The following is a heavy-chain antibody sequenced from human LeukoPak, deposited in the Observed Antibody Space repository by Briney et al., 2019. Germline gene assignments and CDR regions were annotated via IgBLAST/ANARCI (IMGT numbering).Heavy chain of an antibody. J-gene: IGHJ4*02. CDR1: GLTFSTYW. D-gene: IGHD1-26*01. CDR3: AREARVGGALQY. V-gene: IGHV3-74*03. CDR2: INPDGSIR. Sequence: GGSLRLSCAASGLTFSTYWMHWVRQAPGKGLAWVARINPDGSIRTYANSVQGRVTISRDTAKDALFLQMNSLRAEDTAVYYCAREARVGGALQYWGQGTPVTVSS.